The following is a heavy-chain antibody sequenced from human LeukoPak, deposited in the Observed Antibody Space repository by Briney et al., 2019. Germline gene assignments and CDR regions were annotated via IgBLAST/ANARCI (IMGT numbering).Heavy chain of an antibody. V-gene: IGHV3-30*04. CDR1: GFTFSSYA. CDR2: ISYDGSNK. D-gene: IGHD5-12*01. Sequence: GGSLRLSCAASGFTFSSYAMNWVRQAPGKGLEWVAVISYDGSNKYYADSVKGRFTISRDNSKNTLYLQMNSLRAEDTAVYYCARDRDGGYDSAFDYWGQGTLVTVSS. J-gene: IGHJ4*02. CDR3: ARDRDGGYDSAFDY.